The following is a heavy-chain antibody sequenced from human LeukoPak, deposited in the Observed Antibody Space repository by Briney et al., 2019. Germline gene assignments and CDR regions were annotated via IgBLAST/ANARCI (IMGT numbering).Heavy chain of an antibody. CDR3: ARISTLTPGRYGWFDT. V-gene: IGHV3-66*01. CDR2: MYTHGGS. J-gene: IGHJ5*02. D-gene: IGHD4-17*01. CDR1: GFIISTKY. Sequence: GGSLRLSCAASGFIISTKYMNWVRQAPGKGLEWVSIMYTHGGSYYANSVKGRFTLSRDDSKNTLYLQMNSLRADDTAVYYCARISTLTPGRYGWFDTWGQGTLVTVSS.